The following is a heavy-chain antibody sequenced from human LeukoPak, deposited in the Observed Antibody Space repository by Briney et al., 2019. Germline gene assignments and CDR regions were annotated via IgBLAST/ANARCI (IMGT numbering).Heavy chain of an antibody. CDR2: IYYSGTT. CDR3: ARLGIAAAAYFDY. D-gene: IGHD6-13*01. V-gene: IGHV4-59*08. J-gene: IGHJ4*02. CDR1: GGSMSSHY. Sequence: SETLSLTRTVSGGSMSSHYWSWIRQPPGKGLEWIGYIYYSGTTNYNPSLKSRVTISVDTSKNQFSLKLNSVTAADTAVYYCARLGIAAAAYFDYWGQGNLVTVSS.